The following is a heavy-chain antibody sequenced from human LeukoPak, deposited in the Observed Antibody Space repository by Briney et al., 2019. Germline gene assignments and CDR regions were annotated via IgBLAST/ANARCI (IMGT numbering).Heavy chain of an antibody. CDR2: IIPILGTA. CDR3: AREKGVGYFDY. D-gene: IGHD2-15*01. CDR1: GGTFSSYA. V-gene: IGHV1-69*04. Sequence: GSSVKVSCKASGGTFSSYAISWVRQAPGQGLEWMGRIIPILGTANYAQKFQGRVTITADKSTSTAYMELSSLRSEDTAVYYCAREKGVGYFDYWGQGTLVTVSS. J-gene: IGHJ4*02.